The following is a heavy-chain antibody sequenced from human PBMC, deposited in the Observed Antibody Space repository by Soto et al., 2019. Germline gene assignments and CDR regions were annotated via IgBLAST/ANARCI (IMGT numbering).Heavy chain of an antibody. Sequence: ASVKVSCKASGYTFTSYYMHWVRQAPGQGLEWMGIINPSGGSTSYAQKFQGRVTMTRDTSTSTVYMELSSLRSEDTAVYYCARRMRSTVVPRGYYYYGMDVWGQGTTVTVSS. V-gene: IGHV1-46*01. CDR2: INPSGGST. CDR3: ARRMRSTVVPRGYYYYGMDV. CDR1: GYTFTSYY. J-gene: IGHJ6*02. D-gene: IGHD4-17*01.